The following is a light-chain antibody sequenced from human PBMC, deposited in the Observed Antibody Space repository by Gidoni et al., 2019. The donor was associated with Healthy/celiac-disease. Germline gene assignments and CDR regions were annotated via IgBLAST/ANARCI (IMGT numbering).Light chain of an antibody. CDR3: QQYNSYSMYT. V-gene: IGKV1-5*03. Sequence: RVTITCRASQSISSWLAWYQQKPGKAPKLLIYKASSLESGVPSRFSGSGSGTELTLTISSLQPDDFATYYCQQYNSYSMYTFGQGTKLEIK. J-gene: IGKJ2*01. CDR1: QSISSW. CDR2: KAS.